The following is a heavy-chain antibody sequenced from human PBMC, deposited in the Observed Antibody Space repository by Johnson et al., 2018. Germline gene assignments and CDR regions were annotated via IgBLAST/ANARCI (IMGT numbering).Heavy chain of an antibody. CDR1: GFIFSSYS. CDR3: ARGPLFYYSSGLWAFDI. CDR2: ISDDVSST. V-gene: IGHV3-30*04. D-gene: IGHD3-10*01. Sequence: QVHLVESGGGVVQPGRSLRLSCAASGFIFSSYSMHWVRQAPGKGLEWVAVISDDVSSTFYVDSVKGRFTISRDNSNNTLYLQMSGLSAEDTALYYCARGPLFYYSSGLWAFDIWGQGTMVTVSS. J-gene: IGHJ3*02.